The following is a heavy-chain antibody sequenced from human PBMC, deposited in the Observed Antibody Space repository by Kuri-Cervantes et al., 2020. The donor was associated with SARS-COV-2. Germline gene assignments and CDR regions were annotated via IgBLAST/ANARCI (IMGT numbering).Heavy chain of an antibody. J-gene: IGHJ3*02. CDR3: AHRRPTVTTNDAFDI. CDR2: IYWGDDK. V-gene: IGHV2-5*05. CDR1: GFSLNTSAVG. Sequence: SGPTLVKPTQTLTLTCTFSGFSLNTSAVGVGWIRQPPGKALEWLALIYWGDDKRYGPSLKSRLTITKDTSNNQVVLTMTNMDPVDTAVYYCAHRRPTVTTNDAFDIWGQGTMVTVSS. D-gene: IGHD4-17*01.